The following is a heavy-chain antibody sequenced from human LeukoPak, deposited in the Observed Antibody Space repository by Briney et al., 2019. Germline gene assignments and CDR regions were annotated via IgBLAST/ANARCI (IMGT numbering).Heavy chain of an antibody. D-gene: IGHD2-8*01. V-gene: IGHV3-66*02. J-gene: IGHJ4*02. CDR3: ARDWGCTDGVCYHFDY. CDR1: GFTVSSNY. Sequence: PGGSLRLSCAASGFTVSSNYMSWVRQAPGKGQEWVSVIYSGGSTYYADSVKGRFTISRDNSKNTLYLQMNSLRAEDTAVYYCARDWGCTDGVCYHFDYWGQGTLVTVSS. CDR2: IYSGGST.